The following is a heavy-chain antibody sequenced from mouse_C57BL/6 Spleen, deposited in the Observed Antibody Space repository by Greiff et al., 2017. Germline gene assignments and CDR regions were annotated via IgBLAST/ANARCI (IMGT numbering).Heavy chain of an antibody. CDR3: TRALGDY. CDR2: IDPSDSYT. D-gene: IGHD2-10*02. J-gene: IGHJ2*01. V-gene: IGHV1-69*01. Sequence: QVQLQQPGAELVMPGASVKLSCKASGYTFTSYWMHWVKQRPGQGLEWIGEIDPSDSYTNYNQKFKGKSTLTVDKSSSTAYMELRSLTSEDSAVYYCTRALGDYWGQGTTLTVSS. CDR1: GYTFTSYW.